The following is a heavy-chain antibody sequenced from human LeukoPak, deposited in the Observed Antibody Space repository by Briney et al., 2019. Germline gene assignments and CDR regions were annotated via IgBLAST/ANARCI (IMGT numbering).Heavy chain of an antibody. Sequence: GGSLRLSCAASGFTFSSYGMHWVRQAPGKGLEWMAFIRYDGSNNHYADSVKGRFTISRDNAKNSLYLQMNSLRAEDTAVYYCARDTSGRGDYWGQGTLVTVSS. V-gene: IGHV3-30*02. CDR1: GFTFSSYG. D-gene: IGHD5-12*01. CDR3: ARDTSGRGDY. CDR2: IRYDGSNN. J-gene: IGHJ4*02.